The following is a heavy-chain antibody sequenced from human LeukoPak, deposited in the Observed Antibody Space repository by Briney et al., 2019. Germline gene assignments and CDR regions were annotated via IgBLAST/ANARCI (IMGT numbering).Heavy chain of an antibody. Sequence: GGSLRLSCAASGFAFSSYSMNWVRQAPGKGLEWVSSISSSSSYIYYADSVKGRFTISRDNAKNSLYLQMNSLRAEDTAVYYCAREIFWSGYYSNLHFDYWGQGTLVTVSS. D-gene: IGHD3-3*01. J-gene: IGHJ4*02. V-gene: IGHV3-21*01. CDR3: AREIFWSGYYSNLHFDY. CDR1: GFAFSSYS. CDR2: ISSSSSYI.